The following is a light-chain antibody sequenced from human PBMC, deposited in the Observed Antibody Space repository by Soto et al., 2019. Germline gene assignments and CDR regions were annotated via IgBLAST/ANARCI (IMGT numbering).Light chain of an antibody. Sequence: QSALTQPPSASGTPGQRGTISCSGSSSNIGSNTVNWYQQLPGTAPELLIYSNNQRPSGVPDRFSGSKSGTSASLAISGLQSEDEADYYCAAWDDSLNGYVFGTGTKVTVL. CDR3: AAWDDSLNGYV. CDR2: SNN. V-gene: IGLV1-44*01. J-gene: IGLJ1*01. CDR1: SSNIGSNT.